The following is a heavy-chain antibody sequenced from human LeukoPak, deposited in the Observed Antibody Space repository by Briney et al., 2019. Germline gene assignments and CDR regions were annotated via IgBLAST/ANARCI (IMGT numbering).Heavy chain of an antibody. CDR2: IYYSGST. D-gene: IGHD7-27*01. CDR1: GDSISSYY. V-gene: IGHV4-59*01. J-gene: IGHJ4*02. Sequence: SETLSLTCTVSGDSISSYYWNWIRQPPGKGLEWVGYIYYSGSTNYNTSLKSRVTISVDTSKNQFSLKLSSVTAADTAVYYCARDLLGRGDYFDYWGQGTLVTVSS. CDR3: ARDLLGRGDYFDY.